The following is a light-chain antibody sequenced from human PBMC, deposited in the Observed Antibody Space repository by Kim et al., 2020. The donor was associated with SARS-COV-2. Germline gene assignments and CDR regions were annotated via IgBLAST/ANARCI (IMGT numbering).Light chain of an antibody. CDR3: QQSYSTPSA. Sequence: DIQMTQSPSSLSASVGDRVTITCRASQSISSYLNWYQQKPGKAPKLLIYAASSLQSGVPSRFSGSGSGTDFTLTISSLRPEDFATCFCQQSYSTPSAFGQGTRLESK. CDR2: AAS. V-gene: IGKV1-39*01. J-gene: IGKJ5*01. CDR1: QSISSY.